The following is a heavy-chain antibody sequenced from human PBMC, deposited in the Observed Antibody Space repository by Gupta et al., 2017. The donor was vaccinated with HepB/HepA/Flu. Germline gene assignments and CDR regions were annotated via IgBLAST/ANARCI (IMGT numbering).Heavy chain of an antibody. D-gene: IGHD3-3*01. CDR2: IKQDGSEK. V-gene: IGHV3-7*01. Sequence: EVQLVESGGGLVQPGGSLRLSCAASGFTFSSYWMSGVRQAPGKGLEWVANIKQDGSEKYYVDSVKGRVTISRDNAKNSLYLQMNSLRAEDTAVYYCVLAGSITIFGVAPWGNFDYWGQGTRVTVSS. CDR1: GFTFSSYW. J-gene: IGHJ4*02. CDR3: VLAGSITIFGVAPWGNFDY.